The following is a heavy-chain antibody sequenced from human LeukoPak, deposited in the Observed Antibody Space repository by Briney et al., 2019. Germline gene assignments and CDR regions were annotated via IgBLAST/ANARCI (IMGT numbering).Heavy chain of an antibody. CDR2: INPNSGGT. CDR3: ARGSTYSGSSEANY. CDR1: GYTFTGYY. J-gene: IGHJ4*02. D-gene: IGHD1-26*01. V-gene: IGHV1-2*02. Sequence: GASVKVSCKASGYTFTGYYMHWVRQAPGQGLEWMGWINPNSGGTNYAQKFQGRVTMTRDTSISTAYMELSRLRSDDTAVYYCARGSTYSGSSEANYWGQGTLVTVSS.